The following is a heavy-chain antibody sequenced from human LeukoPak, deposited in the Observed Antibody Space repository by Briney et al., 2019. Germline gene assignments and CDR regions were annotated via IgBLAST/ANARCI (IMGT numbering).Heavy chain of an antibody. CDR1: GGSISSYY. CDR2: IYYSGST. J-gene: IGHJ4*02. V-gene: IGHV4-59*01. D-gene: IGHD3-3*01. Sequence: SETLSLTCTVSGGSISSYYWSWIRQPPGKGLEWIGYIYYSGSTNYNPSLKSRVTISVDTSKNQFSLKLSSVTAADTAVYYCARSRNLVFGVVMDFDYWGQGTLVTVSS. CDR3: ARSRNLVFGVVMDFDY.